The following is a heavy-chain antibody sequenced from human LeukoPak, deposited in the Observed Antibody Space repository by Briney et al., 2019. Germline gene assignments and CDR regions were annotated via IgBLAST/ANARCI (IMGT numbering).Heavy chain of an antibody. J-gene: IGHJ4*02. CDR2: INHSGST. Sequence: SETLSLTCAVYGGSFSGYYWSWIRQPPGKGLEWIGEINHSGSTNYNPSLKSRVTISVDTSKNQFSLKLSSVTAADTAVYYCARQDSSGYYYASDYWGQGTLVTVSS. CDR3: ARQDSSGYYYASDY. V-gene: IGHV4-34*01. D-gene: IGHD3-22*01. CDR1: GGSFSGYY.